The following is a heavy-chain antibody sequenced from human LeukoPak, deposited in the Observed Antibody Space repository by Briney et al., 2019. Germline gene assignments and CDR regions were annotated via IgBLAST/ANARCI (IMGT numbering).Heavy chain of an antibody. CDR3: AREPTAGYCSGGSCYSDYYYYGMDV. CDR2: INAGNGNT. D-gene: IGHD2-15*01. V-gene: IGHV1-3*01. CDR1: GYTFTSYA. Sequence: GASVRVSCKASGYTFTSYAMHWVRQAPGQRLEWMGWINAGNGNTKYSQKFQGRVTITRDTSASTAYMELSSLRSEDTAVYYCAREPTAGYCSGGSCYSDYYYYGMDVWGQGTTVTVSS. J-gene: IGHJ6*02.